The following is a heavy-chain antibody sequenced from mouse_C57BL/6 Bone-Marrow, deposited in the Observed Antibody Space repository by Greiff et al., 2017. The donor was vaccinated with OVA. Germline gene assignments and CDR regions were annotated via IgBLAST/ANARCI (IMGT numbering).Heavy chain of an antibody. D-gene: IGHD2-5*01. V-gene: IGHV1-75*01. CDR1: YTFTDYY. J-gene: IGHJ1*03. CDR3: ARAYYSNSYWYFDV. CDR2: IFPGSGST. Sequence: YTFTDYYINWVKQRPGQGLEWIGWIFPGSGSTYYNEKFKGKATLTVDKSSSTAYMLLSSLTSEDSAVYFCARAYYSNSYWYFDVWGTGTTVTVSS.